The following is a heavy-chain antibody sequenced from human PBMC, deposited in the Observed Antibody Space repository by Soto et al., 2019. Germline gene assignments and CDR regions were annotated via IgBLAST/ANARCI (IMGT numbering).Heavy chain of an antibody. Sequence: PSETLSLTCTVSDASMKSGGQYWGWIRQPPGKALEWIGSVSDSGSTYYNLSLKSRVTISVDKSKNQFSLTLTSVTAADTAVYFCARHRMWDWLVFTPPASFDSRGKGLLVTVSS. V-gene: IGHV4-39*01. CDR3: ARHRMWDWLVFTPPASFDS. CDR2: VSDSGST. CDR1: DASMKSGGQY. D-gene: IGHD6-19*01. J-gene: IGHJ4*02.